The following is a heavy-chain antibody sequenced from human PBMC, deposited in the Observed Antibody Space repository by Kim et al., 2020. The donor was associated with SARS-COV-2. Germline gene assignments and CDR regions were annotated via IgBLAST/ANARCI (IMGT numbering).Heavy chain of an antibody. J-gene: IGHJ5*02. D-gene: IGHD3-10*01. V-gene: IGHV3-11*06. CDR3: WAEKKWFGEFRPRPHWFDP. Sequence: GRFTISRDNAKNSLYLQMNSLRAEDTAVYYCWAEKKWFGEFRPRPHWFDPWGQGTLVTVSS.